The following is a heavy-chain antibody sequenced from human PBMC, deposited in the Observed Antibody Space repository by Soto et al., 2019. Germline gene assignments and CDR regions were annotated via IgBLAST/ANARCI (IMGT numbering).Heavy chain of an antibody. CDR1: GGTFTSDT. V-gene: IGHV1-69*08. J-gene: IGHJ6*03. Sequence: QVQLVQSGPEVKKSGSSVKVSCKLSGGTFTSDTISWLRRAPGQGLEWMGRIIPILGTGNYAQKFQGRITITEDKSTNTGYMELSSLTSEDTAIYDCAREEGSYNMGTFTFYYMDVWGNGTTVTVSS. CDR3: AREEGSYNMGTFTFYYMDV. D-gene: IGHD3-10*01. CDR2: IIPILGTG.